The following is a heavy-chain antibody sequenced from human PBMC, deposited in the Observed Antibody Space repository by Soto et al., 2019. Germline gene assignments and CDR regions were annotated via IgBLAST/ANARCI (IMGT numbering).Heavy chain of an antibody. CDR2: INPASGST. D-gene: IGHD3-3*02. CDR1: GYTFTHYY. Sequence: QVQLVQSGAEVKKPGASVKLSCRTSGYTFTHYYIHWVRQAPGQGLEWLSIINPASGSTNYAQDFQGRVTLTMDTSTPTVYMELSGLRAEDTAIFSCARDLAAGDHWGQGTLVTVSS. CDR3: ARDLAAGDH. V-gene: IGHV1-46*01. J-gene: IGHJ4*02.